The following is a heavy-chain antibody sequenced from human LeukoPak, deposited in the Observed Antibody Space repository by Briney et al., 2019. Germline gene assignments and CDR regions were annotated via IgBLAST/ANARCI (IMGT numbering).Heavy chain of an antibody. CDR3: ARDPRYCSGGSCYGYNWFDP. Sequence: SVKVSCKSSGYTFTGYYMHWVRQAPGQGLEGMGWINPNSGGANYAQRFQGRVTMTRDTSISTAYMELSRLRSDDTAVYYCARDPRYCSGGSCYGYNWFDPWGQGTLVTVSS. V-gene: IGHV1-2*02. D-gene: IGHD2-15*01. CDR2: INPNSGGA. J-gene: IGHJ5*02. CDR1: GYTFTGYY.